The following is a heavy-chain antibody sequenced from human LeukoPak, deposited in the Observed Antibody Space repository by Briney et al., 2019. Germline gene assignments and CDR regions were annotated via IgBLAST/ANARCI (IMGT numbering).Heavy chain of an antibody. CDR2: ISGSGGST. V-gene: IGHV3-23*01. D-gene: IGHD3-22*01. J-gene: IGHJ3*02. Sequence: GGSLRLSCAASGFTFSTYAMSWVRQAPGKGLEWGSAISGSGGSTYYADSVKGRFTISRDNSKNTLYLQMNSLRAEDTAVYYCAKDLYYYDSSGRDAFDIWGHGKMVTVSS. CDR3: AKDLYYYDSSGRDAFDI. CDR1: GFTFSTYA.